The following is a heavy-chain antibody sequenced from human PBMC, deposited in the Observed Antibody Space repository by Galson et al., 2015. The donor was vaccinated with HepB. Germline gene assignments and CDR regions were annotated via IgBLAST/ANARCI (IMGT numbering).Heavy chain of an antibody. CDR3: ARDPPGLS. J-gene: IGHJ5*02. CDR2: IKNDGSEK. Sequence: SLRLSCAASGFTFSSFYMNWVRQAPGKGLEWVANIKNDGSEKRYVDSVKGRFTISRDNARNSLYLQMNSLRAEDTAVYYCARDPPGLSWGQGTLVTVSS. V-gene: IGHV3-7*01. CDR1: GFTFSSFY.